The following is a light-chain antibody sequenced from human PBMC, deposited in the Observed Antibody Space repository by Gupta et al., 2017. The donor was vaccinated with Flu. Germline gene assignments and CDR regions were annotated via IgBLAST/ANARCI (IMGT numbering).Light chain of an antibody. V-gene: IGLV3-19*02. CDR1: SLRSYY. J-gene: IGLJ2*01. CDR2: AKH. Sequence: GQTVRITCQGDSLRSYYASWYQQRPGQDHSRVLDAKHSRPSGIPDRFAGYSAGEKDSRKIKGAQAEDEAAYYGYYRDSSGKHRGFGGGNKLTV. CDR3: YYRDSSGKHRG.